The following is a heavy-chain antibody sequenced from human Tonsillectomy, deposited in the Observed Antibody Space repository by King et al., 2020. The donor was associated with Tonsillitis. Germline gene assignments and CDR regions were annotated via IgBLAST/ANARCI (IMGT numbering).Heavy chain of an antibody. CDR3: ARGSRQGWGSGLTFDS. D-gene: IGHD3-16*01. CDR1: GDSISTYY. V-gene: IGHV4-59*01. CDR2: IHFIGST. J-gene: IGHJ4*02. Sequence: VQLQESGPGLVKPSETLSLTCTVSGDSISTYYWSWIRQPPGKGLEWLGYIHFIGSTNYNPSLESRVTISVDTSKKQISLKLRSVTAADTAVYYCARGSRQGWGSGLTFDSWGQGTLVTVSS.